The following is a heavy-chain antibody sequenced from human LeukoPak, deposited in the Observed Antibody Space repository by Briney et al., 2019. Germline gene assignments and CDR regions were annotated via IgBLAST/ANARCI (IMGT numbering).Heavy chain of an antibody. CDR2: INPNSGGT. Sequence: ASVKVSCKAPGYTFTGYYMHWVRQAPGQGLEWMGWINPNSGGTNYAQKFQGRVTMTRDTSISTAYMELSRLRSDDTAVYYCATGDFLSGSYYAFDPWGQGTLVTVSS. CDR1: GYTFTGYY. J-gene: IGHJ5*02. CDR3: ATGDFLSGSYYAFDP. D-gene: IGHD1-26*01. V-gene: IGHV1-2*02.